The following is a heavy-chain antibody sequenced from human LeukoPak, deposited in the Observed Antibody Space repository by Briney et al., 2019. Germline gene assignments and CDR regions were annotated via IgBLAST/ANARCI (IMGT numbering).Heavy chain of an antibody. CDR2: IIPIFGTA. Sequence: SVKVSCKASGGTFSSYAISWVRQAPGQGLEWMGGIIPIFGTANYAQKFQGRVTITADESTSTAYMELSSLRSEDTAVYYCAKTHPTYYYDSSGYLDAFDIWGQGTMVTVSS. V-gene: IGHV1-69*13. CDR3: AKTHPTYYYDSSGYLDAFDI. CDR1: GGTFSSYA. J-gene: IGHJ3*02. D-gene: IGHD3-22*01.